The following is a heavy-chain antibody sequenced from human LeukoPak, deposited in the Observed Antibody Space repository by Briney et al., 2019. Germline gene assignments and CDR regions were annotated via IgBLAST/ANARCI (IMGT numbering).Heavy chain of an antibody. CDR2: IKEDGSDQ. CDR3: ARGGASSIPFDC. D-gene: IGHD2-21*01. V-gene: IGHV3-7*01. J-gene: IGHJ4*02. Sequence: PGGSLRLSCAASGFSFSSHWKSWVRQSPGRGLEWVANIKEDGSDQRYVDSVKGRFTISRDNAKNSLYLQMNSLRAEDTALYYCARGGASSIPFDCWGQGTLVTVSS. CDR1: GFSFSSHW.